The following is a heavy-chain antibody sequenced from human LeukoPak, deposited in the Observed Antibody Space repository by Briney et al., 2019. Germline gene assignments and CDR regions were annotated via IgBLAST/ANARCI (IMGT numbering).Heavy chain of an antibody. CDR2: IIPILGIA. CDR3: ARGERWGDY. Sequence: SVKVSCKASGGTFSSYAISWVRQAPGRGLEWMGRIIPILGIANYAQKFQGRVTITADKSTSTAYMELSSLRSEDTAVYYCARGERWGDYWGQGTLVTVSS. J-gene: IGHJ4*02. V-gene: IGHV1-69*04. CDR1: GGTFSSYA. D-gene: IGHD5-24*01.